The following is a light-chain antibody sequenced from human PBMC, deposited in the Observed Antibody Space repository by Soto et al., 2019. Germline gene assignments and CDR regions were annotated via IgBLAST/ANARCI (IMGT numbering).Light chain of an antibody. J-gene: IGKJ4*01. CDR2: AAS. V-gene: IGKV1-12*01. CDR1: QGISSW. CDR3: QQASSFPLT. Sequence: DLQMNQSPSSVSASVGDRVTITCRASQGISSWLAWYQQKPGKAPKLPSYAASSLQSGVPSRFTGSRSGTDFTLTVSSLQPEEFDTYYCQQASSFPLTFGGGTKVEIK.